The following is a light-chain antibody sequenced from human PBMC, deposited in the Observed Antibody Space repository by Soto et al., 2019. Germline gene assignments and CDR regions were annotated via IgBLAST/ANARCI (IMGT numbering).Light chain of an antibody. CDR3: SSYAGSTTFV. J-gene: IGLJ1*01. CDR1: TSDVGGYKY. CDR2: EVS. Sequence: QSALTQPPAASGSPGQSVTISCSGTTSDVGGYKYVSWHQQHPGKAPKLIIYEVSKRPSGVPDRFSGSKSGNTASLTVSGLQAEDEADYYCSSYAGSTTFVFGPGTKVTVL. V-gene: IGLV2-8*01.